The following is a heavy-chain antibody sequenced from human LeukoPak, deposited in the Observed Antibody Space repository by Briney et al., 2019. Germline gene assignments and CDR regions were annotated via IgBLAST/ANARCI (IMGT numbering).Heavy chain of an antibody. V-gene: IGHV4-39*01. J-gene: IGHJ3*01. D-gene: IGHD3-22*01. CDR2: SCYSRST. Sequence: KSSETLSLTCTVSGGSISSSSYYWGWIRQPPGKGLEWFGSSCYSRSTYYTPYLKSRVTISVDTSKNQFSLKLSSVTAADTAVYYCAGVPYYYDSSGYGAMGGERTMVTVSS. CDR3: AGVPYYYDSSGYGAM. CDR1: GGSISSSSYY.